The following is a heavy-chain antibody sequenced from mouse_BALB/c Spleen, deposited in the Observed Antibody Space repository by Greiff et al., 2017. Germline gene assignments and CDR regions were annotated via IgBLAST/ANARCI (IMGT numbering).Heavy chain of an antibody. CDR3: ARLNWDVRYFDY. CDR2: IYPGNVNT. J-gene: IGHJ2*01. CDR1: GFNIKDTY. V-gene: IGHV1S56*01. Sequence: QVQLQQSGAELVKPGASVKLSCTASGFNIKDTYIHWVKQRPGQGLEWIGWIYPGNVNTKYNEKFKGKATLTADKSSSTAYMQLSSLTSEDSAVYFCARLNWDVRYFDYWGQGTTLTVSS. D-gene: IGHD4-1*01.